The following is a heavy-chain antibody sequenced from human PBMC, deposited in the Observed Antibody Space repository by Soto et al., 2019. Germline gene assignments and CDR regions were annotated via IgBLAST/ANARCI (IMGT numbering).Heavy chain of an antibody. CDR2: IYHSGST. V-gene: IGHV4-38-2*01. J-gene: IGHJ4*02. D-gene: IGHD6-13*01. Sequence: SETLSLTCAVSGYSISSGYYWGWIRQPPGKGLEWIGSIYHSGSTYYNPSLKSRVTISVDTSKNQFSLKLSSVTATDTAVYYCAISPGIAAAGTFFDYWGQGTLVTVSS. CDR3: AISPGIAAAGTFFDY. CDR1: GYSISSGYY.